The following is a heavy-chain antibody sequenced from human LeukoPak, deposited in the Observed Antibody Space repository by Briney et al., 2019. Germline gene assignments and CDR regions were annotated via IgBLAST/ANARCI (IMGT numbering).Heavy chain of an antibody. CDR1: GGSISSSSYY. D-gene: IGHD3-22*01. J-gene: IGHJ4*02. CDR2: IYYSGST. Sequence: SETLSLTCTVSGGSISSSSYYWGWIRQPPGKGLEWIGRIYYSGSTYYNPSLKSRVTISVDTSKNQFSLKLSSVTAADTAVYYCASLSYDSSGYYWDRPGVFDYWGQGTLVTVSS. CDR3: ASLSYDSSGYYWDRPGVFDY. V-gene: IGHV4-39*01.